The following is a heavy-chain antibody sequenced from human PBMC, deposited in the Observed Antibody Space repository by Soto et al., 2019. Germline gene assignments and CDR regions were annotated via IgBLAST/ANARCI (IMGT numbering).Heavy chain of an antibody. CDR3: ARDSVTIFGVVDENYYYYGMDV. D-gene: IGHD3-3*01. CDR1: GYTFTSYG. CDR2: ISAYNGNT. V-gene: IGHV1-18*04. J-gene: IGHJ6*02. Sequence: ASVKVSCKASGYTFTSYGISWVRQAPGQGLEWMGWISAYNGNTNYAQKLQGRVTMTTDTSTSTAYMELRSLRSDDTAVYYCARDSVTIFGVVDENYYYYGMDVWGQGTTVTVS.